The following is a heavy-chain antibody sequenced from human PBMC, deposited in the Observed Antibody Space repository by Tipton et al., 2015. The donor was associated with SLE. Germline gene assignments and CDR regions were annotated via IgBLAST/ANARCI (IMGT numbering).Heavy chain of an antibody. CDR3: ARVRPGAGGVAFDI. Sequence: TLSLTCIVSGGSISSSYWSWIRQPPGKGLEWIGCFSNTGSTNFNPSLKSRVTISVDTSKNQFSLKLTSVTAADTAVYYCARVRPGAGGVAFDIWGQGTMVTVSS. J-gene: IGHJ3*02. D-gene: IGHD3-16*01. V-gene: IGHV4-59*01. CDR1: GGSISSSY. CDR2: FSNTGST.